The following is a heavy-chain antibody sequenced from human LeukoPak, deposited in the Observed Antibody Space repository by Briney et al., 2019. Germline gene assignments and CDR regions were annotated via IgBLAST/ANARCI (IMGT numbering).Heavy chain of an antibody. CDR2: IYYTGST. J-gene: IGHJ4*02. V-gene: IGHV4-59*01. D-gene: IGHD6-19*01. CDR1: AGSISIYY. Sequence: SETLSLTCTVSAGSISIYYWSWIRRPPGKGLEWIGSIYYTGSTNYNPSLESRVTMSVDTSKNQYTLKLSSVTAADTAVYYCARDALAVGGTLRVFEYWGQGTLVTVSS. CDR3: ARDALAVGGTLRVFEY.